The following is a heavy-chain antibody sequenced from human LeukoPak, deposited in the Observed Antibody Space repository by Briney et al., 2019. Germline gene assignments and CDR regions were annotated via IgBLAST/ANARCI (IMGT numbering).Heavy chain of an antibody. CDR2: ISSSGTTI. D-gene: IGHD5-12*01. J-gene: IGHJ4*02. CDR3: ASLRRIGYSGYDYLDY. V-gene: IGHV3-48*03. Sequence: GGSLRLSCVVFGFTFSSYEMNWVRQAPGKGLEWVSYISSSGTTIYYADSVKGRFTISRDNAKNSLYLQMNSLRAEDTAVYYCASLRRIGYSGYDYLDYWGQGTLVTVSS. CDR1: GFTFSSYE.